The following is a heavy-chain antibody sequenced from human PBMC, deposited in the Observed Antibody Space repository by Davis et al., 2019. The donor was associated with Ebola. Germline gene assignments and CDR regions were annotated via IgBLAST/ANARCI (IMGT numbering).Heavy chain of an antibody. CDR2: LHPSSGRT. Sequence: SVTVSRLASVYTFREYQMHSVRQPPGQGLEWMGRLHPSSGRTNYAQKFQGRVTMTRDTSISTAYMELSSLRPEDTALYYCAKASRALGRSDAFDFWGQGTLVTVSS. J-gene: IGHJ3*01. CDR3: AKASRALGRSDAFDF. CDR1: VYTFREYQ. V-gene: IGHV1-2*06.